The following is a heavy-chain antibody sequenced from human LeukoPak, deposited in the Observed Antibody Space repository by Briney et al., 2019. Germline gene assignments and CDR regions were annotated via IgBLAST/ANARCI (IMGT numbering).Heavy chain of an antibody. J-gene: IGHJ4*02. V-gene: IGHV3-7*05. CDR3: AREGFSLFDY. CDR1: GFTFSTYW. Sequence: GGSLRLSCAASGFTFSTYWMTWVRQAPGKGLEWVAHIKQDGSEKYYVDSVKGRFTISRDNAKNSLYLQMNSLSAEDTAVYYCAREGFSLFDYWGLGTLVTVSS. CDR2: IKQDGSEK.